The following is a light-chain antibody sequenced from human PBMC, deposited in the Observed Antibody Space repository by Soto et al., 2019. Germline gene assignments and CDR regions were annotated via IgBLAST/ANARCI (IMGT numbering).Light chain of an antibody. V-gene: IGLV1-51*01. CDR3: VTCDLSLSAAV. J-gene: IGLJ7*01. Sequence: QSVLTQPPSVSAAPGQKVTISCSGSSSNIGNNYVSWYQHLPGTAPKLLIYANNKPPSGIPDRFSGSKSGTSATLCITGLQTGDEADYYCVTCDLSLSAAVFGGGTQLTVI. CDR2: ANN. CDR1: SSNIGNNY.